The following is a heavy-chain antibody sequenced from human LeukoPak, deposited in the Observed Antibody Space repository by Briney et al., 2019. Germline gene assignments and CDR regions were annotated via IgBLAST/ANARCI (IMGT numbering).Heavy chain of an antibody. CDR1: GGSISSSSYY. CDR3: ARGPGRVSMIMGHDVFDI. D-gene: IGHD2/OR15-2a*01. J-gene: IGHJ3*02. V-gene: IGHV4-39*07. Sequence: SETLSLTCTVSGGSISSSSYYWGWIRQPPGKGLEWIGSIYYSGSTPYNPSLKSRVTISVDTSKNQFSLKLSSVTAADTAVYYCARGPGRVSMIMGHDVFDIWGQGTMVTVSS. CDR2: IYYSGST.